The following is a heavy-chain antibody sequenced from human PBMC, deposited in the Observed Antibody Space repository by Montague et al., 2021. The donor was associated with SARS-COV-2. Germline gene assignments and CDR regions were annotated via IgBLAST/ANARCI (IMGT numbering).Heavy chain of an antibody. CDR1: GGSFNNYY. Sequence: SETLSLTCAVYGGSFNNYYWTWIRQAPGKGLEWIGEIDQGGATNYSPSLRSRLTLSVDTSKNQFSLKLRSVTAADTAVYFCARGQRQRFSVFGVLAGGPEHKHKAFDVWGLGSTVTDS. CDR2: IDQGGAT. CDR3: ARGQRQRFSVFGVLAGGPEHKHKAFDV. D-gene: IGHD3-3*01. J-gene: IGHJ6*02. V-gene: IGHV4-34*01.